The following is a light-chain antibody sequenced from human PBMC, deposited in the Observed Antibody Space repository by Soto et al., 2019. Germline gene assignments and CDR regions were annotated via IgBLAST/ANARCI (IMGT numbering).Light chain of an antibody. CDR3: QTWGYGIVV. V-gene: IGLV4-69*01. J-gene: IGLJ2*01. CDR1: SGHSHYA. CDR2: LNSDGSH. Sequence: QPVLTQSPSASASLGASVKLTCTLSSGHSHYAIAWHQQQSEKGPRYLMKLNSDGSHSKGDGIPDRFSGSSSGAERYLTISSLQSEDEADYYCQTWGYGIVVFGGGTKLTVL.